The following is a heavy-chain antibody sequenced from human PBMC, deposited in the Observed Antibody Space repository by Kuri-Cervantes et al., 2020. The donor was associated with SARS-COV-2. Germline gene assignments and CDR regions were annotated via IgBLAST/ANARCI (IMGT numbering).Heavy chain of an antibody. J-gene: IGHJ6*02. Sequence: LSLTCAASGFTFSSYGMHWVRQAPGKGLEWVANIKQDGSEKYYVDSVKGRFTISRDNAKNSLYLQMNSLRAEGTAVYYCARDANRITIFGVVIIPGVGDVWGQGTTVTVSS. V-gene: IGHV3-7*01. CDR2: IKQDGSEK. CDR1: GFTFSSYG. CDR3: ARDANRITIFGVVIIPGVGDV. D-gene: IGHD3-3*01.